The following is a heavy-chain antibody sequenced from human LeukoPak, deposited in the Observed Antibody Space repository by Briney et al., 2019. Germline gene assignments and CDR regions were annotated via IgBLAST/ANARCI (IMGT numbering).Heavy chain of an antibody. J-gene: IGHJ4*02. V-gene: IGHV5-51*01. CDR1: GYSFTNYW. CDR3: ARRVLGYSYEFYFDY. D-gene: IGHD5-18*01. Sequence: GESLNISCKGSGYSFTNYWIVWVRQMPGKGLEWMGIIYPGDSDTRYSPSFQGQVTISADKSISTAYLQLTSLKASDTAMYYCARRVLGYSYEFYFDYWGRGTLVTVSS. CDR2: IYPGDSDT.